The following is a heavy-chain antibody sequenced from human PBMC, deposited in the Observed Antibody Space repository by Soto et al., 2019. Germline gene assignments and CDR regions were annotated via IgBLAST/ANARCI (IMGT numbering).Heavy chain of an antibody. Sequence: GGSLRLSCAASGFTFSSYAMSWVRQAPGKGLEWVSAISGSGGSTYYADSVKGRFTISRDNSKNTLYLQMNSLRAEDTAVYYCAKSLAVVVPAAMGRTFDYWRKGTLVTVSS. CDR3: AKSLAVVVPAAMGRTFDY. J-gene: IGHJ4*02. CDR2: ISGSGGST. CDR1: GFTFSSYA. D-gene: IGHD2-2*01. V-gene: IGHV3-23*01.